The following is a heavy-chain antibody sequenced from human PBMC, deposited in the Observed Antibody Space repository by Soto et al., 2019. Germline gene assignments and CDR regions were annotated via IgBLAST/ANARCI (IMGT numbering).Heavy chain of an antibody. V-gene: IGHV4-61*01. CDR3: ARNSGGTFDY. D-gene: IGHD2-15*01. CDR2: IYYSGST. J-gene: IGHJ4*02. CDR1: GGSVSSGSYY. Sequence: SETLSLTCTVSGGSVSSGSYYWSWIRQPPGKGLEWIGYIYYSGSTNYNPSLKSRVTISVDTSKNQFSLKLSSVTAADTAVYYCARNSGGTFDYWGQGTLVTVSS.